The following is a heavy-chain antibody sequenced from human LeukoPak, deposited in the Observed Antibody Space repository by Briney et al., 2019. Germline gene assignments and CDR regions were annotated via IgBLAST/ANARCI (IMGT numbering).Heavy chain of an antibody. Sequence: GSLRLSCAASGFTFNSYAMSWVRQAPGKGLEWVSAISGSGGSTYYADSVKGRFTISRDNSKNTLYLQMNSLRAEDTAVYYCAKVVGDSSGYYPAYWGQGTLVTVSS. J-gene: IGHJ4*02. D-gene: IGHD3-22*01. CDR3: AKVVGDSSGYYPAY. V-gene: IGHV3-23*01. CDR1: GFTFNSYA. CDR2: ISGSGGST.